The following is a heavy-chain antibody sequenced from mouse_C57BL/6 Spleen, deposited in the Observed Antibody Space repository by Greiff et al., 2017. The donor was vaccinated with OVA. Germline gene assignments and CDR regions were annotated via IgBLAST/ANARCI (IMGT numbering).Heavy chain of an antibody. J-gene: IGHJ2*01. CDR1: GFTFNTYA. Sequence: EVQLVESGGGLVQPKGSLKLSCAASGFTFNTYAMHWVRQAPGKGLEWVARIRSKSSNYETYYADSVKDRFTISRDDSQSMLYLQMNNLKTEDTAMYYCVREEDYYGSSPWNYFDYWGQGTTLTVSS. CDR3: VREEDYYGSSPWNYFDY. D-gene: IGHD1-1*01. CDR2: IRSKSSNYET. V-gene: IGHV10-3*01.